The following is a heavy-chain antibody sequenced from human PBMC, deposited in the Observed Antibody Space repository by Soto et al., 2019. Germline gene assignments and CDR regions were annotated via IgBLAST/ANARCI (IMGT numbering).Heavy chain of an antibody. D-gene: IGHD3-16*01. CDR2: ITGNSDNT. V-gene: IGHV3-23*01. Sequence: PGGSLRLSCAASGFTFSTYAINWVRRAPGKGLEWVSSITGNSDNTFYADSVRGRFTISRDNSKNTLYLQMNHLRAEDTAVYFCAKEVTSYGYSGLDYWGQGTLLTVSS. CDR3: AKEVTSYGYSGLDY. J-gene: IGHJ4*02. CDR1: GFTFSTYA.